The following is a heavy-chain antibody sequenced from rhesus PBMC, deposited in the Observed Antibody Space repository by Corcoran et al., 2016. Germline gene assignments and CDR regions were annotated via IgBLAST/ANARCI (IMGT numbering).Heavy chain of an antibody. J-gene: IGHJ5-1*01. CDR3: TSPIRYRFDV. Sequence: QVQLQESGPGLVKPSETLSLTCAVSGGSFRSYWWKWIRQPPGKGLEWIGEINGYSGSTNYNPSLQSQVTISKDVSKNQFSLKLTSVTAADTAVYYCTSPIRYRFDVWGPGVLVSVSS. CDR1: GGSFRSYW. V-gene: IGHV4-80*01. CDR2: INGYSGST.